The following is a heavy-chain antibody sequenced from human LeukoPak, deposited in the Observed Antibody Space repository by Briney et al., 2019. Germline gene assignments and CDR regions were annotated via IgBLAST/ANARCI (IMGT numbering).Heavy chain of an antibody. Sequence: PGGSLRLSCAASGFTFSSYSMNWVRQAPGKGLEWVSSISSSSSYIYYADSVKGRFTISRDNAKNSLYLQMNSLRAEDTAVYYCARDPSLVPAANGWFDPWGQGTLVTVSS. V-gene: IGHV3-21*01. J-gene: IGHJ5*02. CDR3: ARDPSLVPAANGWFDP. D-gene: IGHD2-2*01. CDR2: ISSSSSYI. CDR1: GFTFSSYS.